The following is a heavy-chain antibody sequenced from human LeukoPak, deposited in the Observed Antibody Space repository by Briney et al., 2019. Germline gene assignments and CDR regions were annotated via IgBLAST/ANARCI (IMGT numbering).Heavy chain of an antibody. V-gene: IGHV5-51*01. D-gene: IGHD3-22*01. CDR3: ARHPYYYDSSGYLTSDAFDI. J-gene: IGHJ3*02. CDR1: GYSFTSYW. CDR2: IYPGDSDT. Sequence: GESLKISCKGSGYSFTSYWIGWVRQMPGKGLEWMGIIYPGDSDTRYSPSFQGQVTISADKSISTAYLQWSSLKASDTAMYYCARHPYYYDSSGYLTSDAFDIWGQGTMVTVSS.